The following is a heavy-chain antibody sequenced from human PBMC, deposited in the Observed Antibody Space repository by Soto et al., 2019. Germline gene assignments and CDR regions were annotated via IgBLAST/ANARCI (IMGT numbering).Heavy chain of an antibody. Sequence: GASVKVSCKASEDTFRNYAMSWVLQAPGQGLEWMGGIIPICGTSNYAQKFQGRVTITADTSANTVYLELSSLRSEVTAVYYCASTKYDSSAYYYWYLGLWGRGTLVTVSS. V-gene: IGHV1-69*06. CDR3: ASTKYDSSAYYYWYLGL. CDR1: EDTFRNYA. CDR2: IIPICGTS. D-gene: IGHD3-22*01. J-gene: IGHJ2*01.